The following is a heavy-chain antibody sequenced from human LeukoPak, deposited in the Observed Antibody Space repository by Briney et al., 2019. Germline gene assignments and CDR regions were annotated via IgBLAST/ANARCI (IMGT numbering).Heavy chain of an antibody. Sequence: ASVKVSCKASGYTFTGHYIHWVRQAPGQGLEWMGWMNPNSGNTGYAQKYQGRVTMTRNTSISTAYMELSSLRSEDTAVYYCARAPLTGDPWFDPWGQGTLVTVSS. CDR1: GYTFTGHY. CDR3: ARAPLTGDPWFDP. D-gene: IGHD7-27*01. V-gene: IGHV1-8*02. CDR2: MNPNSGNT. J-gene: IGHJ5*02.